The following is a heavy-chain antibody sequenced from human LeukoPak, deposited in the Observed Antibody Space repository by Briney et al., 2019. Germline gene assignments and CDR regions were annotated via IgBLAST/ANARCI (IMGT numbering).Heavy chain of an antibody. V-gene: IGHV3-9*01. J-gene: IGHJ4*02. CDR2: ISWNSGSI. CDR3: AKGGDYGDYEGFDY. D-gene: IGHD4-17*01. CDR1: GFTFDDCA. Sequence: GGSLRLSCAASGFTFDDCAMHWVRQAPGKGLEWVSGISWNSGSIGYADSVKGRFTISRDNAKNSLYLQMNSLRAEDTALYYCAKGGDYGDYEGFDYWGQGTLVTVSS.